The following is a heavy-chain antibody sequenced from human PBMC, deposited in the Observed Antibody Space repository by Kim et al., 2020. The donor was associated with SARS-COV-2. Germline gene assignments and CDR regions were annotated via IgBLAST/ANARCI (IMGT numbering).Heavy chain of an antibody. CDR2: ISYDGSNK. CDR3: ARTSYDFWSGYYIRGEARGMDV. D-gene: IGHD3-3*01. V-gene: IGHV3-30-3*01. J-gene: IGHJ6*02. CDR1: GFTFSSYA. Sequence: GGSLRLSCAASGFTFSSYAMHWVRQAPGKGLEWVAVISYDGSNKYYADSVKGRFTISRDNSKNTLYLQMNSLRAEDTAVYYCARTSYDFWSGYYIRGEARGMDVWGQGTTVTVSS.